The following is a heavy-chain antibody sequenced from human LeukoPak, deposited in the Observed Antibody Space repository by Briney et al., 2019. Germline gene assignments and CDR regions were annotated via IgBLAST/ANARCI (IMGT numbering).Heavy chain of an antibody. V-gene: IGHV4-38-2*01. J-gene: IGHJ4*02. CDR1: GYSISSGYY. CDR2: IYHSGST. CDR3: ARQLVGIYQLLY. D-gene: IGHD2-2*01. Sequence: KPSETLSLTCAVSGYSISSGYYWDWIRQPPGKGLEWIGSIYHSGSTYYNPSLKSRVTISVDTSKNQFSLKLSSVTAADTAVYYCARQLVGIYQLLYWGQGTLVTVSS.